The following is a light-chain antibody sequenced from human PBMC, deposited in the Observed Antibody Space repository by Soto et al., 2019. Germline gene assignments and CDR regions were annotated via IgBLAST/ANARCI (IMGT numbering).Light chain of an antibody. V-gene: IGLV2-14*01. CDR1: SSDVGSYDH. CDR3: ISYTGSSTSYV. J-gene: IGLJ1*01. Sequence: LTQPASVSRSPGQSITISCSGTSSDVGSYDHVAWYQQFPGKTPKLMIYEVSNRPSGVSSRFSVSKSGNTASLTISGLQAEDEADYYCISYTGSSTSYVFGSGTKVTVL. CDR2: EVS.